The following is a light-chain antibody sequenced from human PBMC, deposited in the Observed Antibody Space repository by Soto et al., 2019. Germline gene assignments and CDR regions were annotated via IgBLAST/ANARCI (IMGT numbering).Light chain of an antibody. V-gene: IGLV2-8*01. Sequence: QSALTQPPSASGSPGQSVTISYTGTSSDVGGYNYVSWYQHHPGKAPKLIIFEVSQRPSGVPDRFSGSKSGNTASLTVSGLQAEDEADYYCNSYAGSNNFYVFGTGTKVTVL. CDR1: SSDVGGYNY. J-gene: IGLJ1*01. CDR3: NSYAGSNNFYV. CDR2: EVS.